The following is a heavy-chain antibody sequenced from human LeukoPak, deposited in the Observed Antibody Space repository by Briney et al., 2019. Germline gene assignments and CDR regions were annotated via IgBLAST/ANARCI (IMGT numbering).Heavy chain of an antibody. CDR2: FSYSSSYI. Sequence: GGSLRLSCAASGFTFSSYSMNWVRQAPGKGLEWVSSFSYSSSYIYYADSVKGRFTISRDNAKNSLYLQMNSLRAEDTAVYYCARAIPSSTSCYWGQGTLVTVSS. D-gene: IGHD2-2*01. V-gene: IGHV3-21*06. CDR1: GFTFSSYS. CDR3: ARAIPSSTSCY. J-gene: IGHJ4*02.